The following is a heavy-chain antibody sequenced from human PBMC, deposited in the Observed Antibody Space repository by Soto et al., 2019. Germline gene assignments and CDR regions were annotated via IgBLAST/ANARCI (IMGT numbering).Heavy chain of an antibody. CDR2: ISWNSGSI. J-gene: IGHJ6*02. V-gene: IGHV3-9*01. Sequence: EVQLVESGGGLVQPGRSLRLSCAASGFTFDDYAMHWVRQAPGKGPEWVSGISWNSGSIGYADSVKGRFTISRDNAKNSLYLQINSLRAEDTALYYCAKDILRRGVAWFGELHFYGMDVWGQGTTVTVSS. CDR3: AKDILRRGVAWFGELHFYGMDV. D-gene: IGHD3-10*01. CDR1: GFTFDDYA.